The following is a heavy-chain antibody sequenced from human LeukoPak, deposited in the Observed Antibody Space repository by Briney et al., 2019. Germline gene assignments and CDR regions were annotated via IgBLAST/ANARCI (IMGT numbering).Heavy chain of an antibody. Sequence: GGSLRLSCSASGFTFSSYAMHWVRQAPGKGLEYVSAISSNGGSTYYADSVKGRFTISRDNSKNTLYLQMSSLRAEDTAVYYCVKSVTTGTGWAFDIWGQGTMVTVSS. V-gene: IGHV3-64D*06. CDR1: GFTFSSYA. CDR3: VKSVTTGTGWAFDI. CDR2: ISSNGGST. D-gene: IGHD1-14*01. J-gene: IGHJ3*02.